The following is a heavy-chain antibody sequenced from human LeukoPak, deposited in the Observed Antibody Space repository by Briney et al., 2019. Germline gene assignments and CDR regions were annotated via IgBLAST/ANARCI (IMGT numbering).Heavy chain of an antibody. V-gene: IGHV3-7*03. CDR2: IKQDGSDR. CDR1: GFTFRNCW. J-gene: IGHJ4*02. Sequence: PGGSLRLSCAASGFTFRNCWMSWVRQAPGTGLEWVANIKQDGSDRNYVTSVRGRFTISRDNAESSLYLQMNSLRAEDTALYYCVRNLAVAGTCFDSWGQGTLVTVSS. CDR3: VRNLAVAGTCFDS. D-gene: IGHD6-19*01.